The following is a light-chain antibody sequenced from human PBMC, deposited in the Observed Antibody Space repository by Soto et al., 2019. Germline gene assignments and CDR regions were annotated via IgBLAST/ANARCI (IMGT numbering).Light chain of an antibody. J-gene: IGKJ5*01. Sequence: IELTQSPATLSLSPGETATLSCRASQNVDKFLAWYQQRPGQPPRLLIFDSSNRATGVPVRFSGSGSGTVFTLTIGSLEPEDSAVYYCQQRKNWTPITFGQGTRLQI. CDR1: QNVDKF. CDR2: DSS. V-gene: IGKV3-11*01. CDR3: QQRKNWTPIT.